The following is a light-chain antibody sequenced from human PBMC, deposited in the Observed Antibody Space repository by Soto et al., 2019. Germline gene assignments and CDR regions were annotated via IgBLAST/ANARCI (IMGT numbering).Light chain of an antibody. CDR1: SSDVGGHNF. J-gene: IGLJ2*01. CDR3: SSYSSSGTLV. CDR2: DVR. V-gene: IGLV2-14*01. Sequence: QSVLTQPASVSGSPGQSITISCTGTSSDVGGHNFVSWYQQHPGRAPKLMIYDVRNRPSGVSNRFSGSKSANTASLTISGLQAEEEADYYCSSYSSSGTLVFGVGTKLPVL.